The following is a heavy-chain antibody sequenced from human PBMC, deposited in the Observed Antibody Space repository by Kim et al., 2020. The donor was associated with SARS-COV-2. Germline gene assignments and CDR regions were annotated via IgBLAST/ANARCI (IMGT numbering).Heavy chain of an antibody. CDR3: ARDASSGNLLYYFDY. Sequence: DSVKGRFTISRDNAKNSLYLQMNSLRAEDTAVYYCARDASSGNLLYYFDYWGQGTLVTVSS. V-gene: IGHV3-11*01. J-gene: IGHJ4*02. D-gene: IGHD3-10*01.